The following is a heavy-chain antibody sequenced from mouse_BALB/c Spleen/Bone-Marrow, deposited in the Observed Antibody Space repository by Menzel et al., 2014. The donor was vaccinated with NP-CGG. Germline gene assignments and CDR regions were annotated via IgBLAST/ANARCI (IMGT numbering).Heavy chain of an antibody. V-gene: IGHV2-9*02. Sequence: VQGVESGPGLVSPSQSLSITCTVSGFSLTSYGVHWVRQPPRKGLEWLGVIWAGGSTNYNSALMSRLSISKDNSKSQVFLKMNCLQTDDTAMYYCARVIRYESYFDYWGQGTTLTVSS. CDR3: ARVIRYESYFDY. D-gene: IGHD2-14*01. CDR1: GFSLTSYG. CDR2: IWAGGST. J-gene: IGHJ2*01.